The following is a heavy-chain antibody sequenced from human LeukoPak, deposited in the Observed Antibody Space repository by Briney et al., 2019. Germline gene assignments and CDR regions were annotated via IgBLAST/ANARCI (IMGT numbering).Heavy chain of an antibody. D-gene: IGHD4-23*01. J-gene: IGHJ4*02. CDR3: ARGRPHGNDY. CDR2: IASDGSST. Sequence: GGSLRLSCAASGFTFSSYWMNWVRQAPGKGLVWVSRIASDGSSTTYADSVKGRFSIPRDNAKNTLYLQMNSLRVEDTAVYYCARGRPHGNDYWGQGTLVTVSS. V-gene: IGHV3-74*01. CDR1: GFTFSSYW.